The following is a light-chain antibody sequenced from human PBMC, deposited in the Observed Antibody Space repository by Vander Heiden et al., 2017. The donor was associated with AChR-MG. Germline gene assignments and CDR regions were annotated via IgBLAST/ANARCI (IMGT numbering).Light chain of an antibody. V-gene: IGKV1-39*01. J-gene: IGKJ3*01. CDR3: QQSDSTPQA. Sequence: DIQMTQSPSSLSASVGDRVTISCRAGQSIGRFVNWYQQKAGKAPNILIYGASTLQSGVPSRFIGSGSGTDFILIISSLQPEDFATYYCQQSDSTPQAFGHGTTVDIK. CDR2: GAS. CDR1: QSIGRF.